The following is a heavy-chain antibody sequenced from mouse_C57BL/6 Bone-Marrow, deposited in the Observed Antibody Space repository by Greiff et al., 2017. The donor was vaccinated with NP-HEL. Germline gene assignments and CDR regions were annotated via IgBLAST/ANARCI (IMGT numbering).Heavy chain of an antibody. CDR2: IYPGDGDT. Sequence: VQLQQSGPELVKPGASVKISCKASGYAFSSSWMNWVKQRPGKGLEWIGRIYPGDGDTNYNGKFKGKATLTADKSSSTAYMQLSSLTSEDSAVYFCASLYRFDYWGQGTTLTVSS. CDR3: ASLYRFDY. J-gene: IGHJ2*01. D-gene: IGHD2-12*01. CDR1: GYAFSSSW. V-gene: IGHV1-82*01.